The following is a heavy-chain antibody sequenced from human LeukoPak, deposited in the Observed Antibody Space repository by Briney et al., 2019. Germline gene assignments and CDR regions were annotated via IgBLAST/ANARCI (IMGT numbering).Heavy chain of an antibody. Sequence: ASVKVSCKASGYTFTSYYMHWVRQAPGQGLEWMGGIIPILGTANYAQKFQGRVTITADESTSTAYMELSSLRSEDTAVYYCARFSVVAANNWFDPWGQGTLVTVSS. CDR2: IIPILGTA. CDR3: ARFSVVAANNWFDP. J-gene: IGHJ5*02. CDR1: GYTFTSYY. V-gene: IGHV1-69*13. D-gene: IGHD2-15*01.